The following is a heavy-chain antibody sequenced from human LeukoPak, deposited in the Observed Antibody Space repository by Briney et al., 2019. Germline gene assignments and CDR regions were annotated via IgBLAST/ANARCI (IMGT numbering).Heavy chain of an antibody. CDR1: GGSISSYY. CDR2: IYYSGST. Sequence: SETLSLTCTVSGGSISSYYWSWIRQPPGKGLEWIGYIYYSGSTNYNPSLKSRVTISVDTSKNQFSLKLSSVTAADTAVYYCASGMISDYYDSSGYYRAFDIWGQGTMVTVSS. V-gene: IGHV4-59*12. D-gene: IGHD3-22*01. CDR3: ASGMISDYYDSSGYYRAFDI. J-gene: IGHJ3*02.